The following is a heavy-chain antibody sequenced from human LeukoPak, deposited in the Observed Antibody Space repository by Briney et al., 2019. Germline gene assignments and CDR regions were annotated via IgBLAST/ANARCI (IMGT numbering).Heavy chain of an antibody. Sequence: GGSLRLSCAASGFTFSDDPMNWVRQPPGKGLEWVAHIRSRSLTISYADPVKGRFTISRDNAKNSLYLLMNSLRDEDTAVYYCVRDSAFAFDIWGQGTMVTVSS. V-gene: IGHV3-48*02. J-gene: IGHJ3*02. CDR1: GFTFSDDP. D-gene: IGHD1-26*01. CDR3: VRDSAFAFDI. CDR2: IRSRSLTI.